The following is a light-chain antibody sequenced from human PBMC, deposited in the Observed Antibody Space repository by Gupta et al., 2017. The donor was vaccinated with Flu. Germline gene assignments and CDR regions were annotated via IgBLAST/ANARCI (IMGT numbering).Light chain of an antibody. CDR2: EVS. V-gene: IGKV2-30*01. Sequence: PVTLGQPASISCRSSQSLVYKNGITYLNWFQQRPGQSPRRLIYEVSKRDYGVPDRFSGSGSGTDFTLKSSRGEAEDVGVYYVMRGTHPWTFGQGTRLEI. J-gene: IGKJ2*02. CDR3: MRGTHPWT. CDR1: QSLVYKNGITY.